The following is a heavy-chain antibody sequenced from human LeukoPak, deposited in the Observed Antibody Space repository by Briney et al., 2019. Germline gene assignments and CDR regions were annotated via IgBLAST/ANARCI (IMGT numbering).Heavy chain of an antibody. CDR2: ISWNSGSI. CDR3: AKATRGGDYGTARAFDI. Sequence: GGSLRLSCAASGFTFDDYAMHLVRQAPGEGLEWVSGISWNSGSIGYADSVKGRFTISRDNAKNSLYLQMNSLRAEDMALYYCAKATRGGDYGTARAFDIWGQGTLVTVSS. CDR1: GFTFDDYA. J-gene: IGHJ4*02. D-gene: IGHD4-17*01. V-gene: IGHV3-9*03.